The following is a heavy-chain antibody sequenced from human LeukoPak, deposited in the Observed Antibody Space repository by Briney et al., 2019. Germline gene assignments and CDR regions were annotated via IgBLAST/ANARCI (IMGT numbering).Heavy chain of an antibody. CDR3: AKGPRYSSSWYSSESSAEYFQH. CDR1: GFTFSSYW. V-gene: IGHV3-23*01. Sequence: PGGSLRLSCAASGFTFSSYWMSWVRQAPGKGLEWVSAISGSGGSTYYADSVKGRFTISRDNSKNTLYLQMNSLRAEDTAVYYCAKGPRYSSSWYSSESSAEYFQHWGQGTLVTVSS. D-gene: IGHD6-13*01. J-gene: IGHJ1*01. CDR2: ISGSGGST.